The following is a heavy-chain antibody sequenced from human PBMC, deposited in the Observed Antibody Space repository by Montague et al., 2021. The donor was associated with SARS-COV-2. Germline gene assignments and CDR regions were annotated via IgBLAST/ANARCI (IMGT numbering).Heavy chain of an antibody. CDR3: AKGPRHDVASGLDH. D-gene: IGHD6-13*01. CDR2: ISWNSGSL. J-gene: IGHJ4*02. Sequence: CRRLSCAASGFPFDEHAMFWVRQAPGKGLEWVSGISWNSGSLGYAASLKGRFTVSRDNAKNSLYLQMNSLRPDDTALYYCAKGPRHDVASGLDHWGQGTLVTVSS. CDR1: GFPFDEHA. V-gene: IGHV3-9*01.